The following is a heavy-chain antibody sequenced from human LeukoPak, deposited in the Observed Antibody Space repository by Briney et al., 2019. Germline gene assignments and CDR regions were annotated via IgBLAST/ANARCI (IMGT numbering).Heavy chain of an antibody. J-gene: IGHJ4*02. Sequence: GGSLRLSCAASGFTFSSYAMSWVRQAPGKGLVWVSAISGSGDSTYYADSVKGRFTISRDNSKNTLYLQMNSLRAEDTAVYYCAKDYYYYGSGSPGVFDYWGQGTLVTVSS. CDR1: GFTFSSYA. V-gene: IGHV3-23*01. CDR3: AKDYYYYGSGSPGVFDY. CDR2: ISGSGDST. D-gene: IGHD3-10*01.